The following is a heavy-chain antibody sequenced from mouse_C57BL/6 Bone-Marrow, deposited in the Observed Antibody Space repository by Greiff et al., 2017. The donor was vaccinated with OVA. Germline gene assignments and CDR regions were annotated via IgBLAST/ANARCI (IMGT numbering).Heavy chain of an antibody. Sequence: EVQRVESGGGLVQPGGSLKLSCAASGFTFSDYYMYWVRQTPEKRLEWVAYISNGGGSTYYPDTVKGRFTISRDNAKYTLYLQMSRLKSEDTAMYYCARHTPYCGSSYDAMDYWGQGTSVTVSS. CDR3: ARHTPYCGSSYDAMDY. V-gene: IGHV5-12*01. D-gene: IGHD1-1*01. CDR1: GFTFSDYY. CDR2: ISNGGGST. J-gene: IGHJ4*01.